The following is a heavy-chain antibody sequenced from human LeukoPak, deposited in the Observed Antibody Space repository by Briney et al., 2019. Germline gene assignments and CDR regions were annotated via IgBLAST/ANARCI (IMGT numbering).Heavy chain of an antibody. CDR3: AREGSYYDSSGYDI. CDR1: GYTFTSYG. J-gene: IGHJ3*02. D-gene: IGHD3-22*01. V-gene: IGHV1-18*01. Sequence: ASVKVSCKASGYTFTSYGISWVRQAPGQGLEWMGWISAYNGNTNYAQKIQGRVTMTTDTSTSKDYMELRSMRYDDTAVYYCAREGSYYDSSGYDIWGQGTMVTVSS. CDR2: ISAYNGNT.